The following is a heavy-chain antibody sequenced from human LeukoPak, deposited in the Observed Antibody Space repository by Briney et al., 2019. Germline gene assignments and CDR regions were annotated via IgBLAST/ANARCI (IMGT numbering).Heavy chain of an antibody. Sequence: PGGSLRLSCVASGFIFSTYGMHWVRQAPGKGLEWVAVISYDGSDKYYADSVKGRFTISRDNSKNTLHLQMDSLRAEDTAVYYCARWYHSSIACYYDYWGQGTLVTVSS. V-gene: IGHV3-30*03. CDR3: ARWYHSSIACYYDY. J-gene: IGHJ4*02. CDR1: GFIFSTYG. CDR2: ISYDGSDK. D-gene: IGHD3-22*01.